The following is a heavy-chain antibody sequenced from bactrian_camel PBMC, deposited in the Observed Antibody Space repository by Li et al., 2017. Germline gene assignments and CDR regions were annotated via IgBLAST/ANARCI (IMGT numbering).Heavy chain of an antibody. CDR2: MYNGGSST. CDR1: GNTYAIYC. J-gene: IGHJ4*01. D-gene: IGHD3*01. Sequence: HVQLVESGGGSVQAGGSLRLSCVASGNTYAIYCLGWFRQAPGKEREAVASMYNGGSSTSYADSVKGRFTISKDNAKNTVWLQMNSLKPEDTAMYYCAADIPRSGSWCAVSSPHFRYEGQGTQVTVS. V-gene: IGHV3S53*01.